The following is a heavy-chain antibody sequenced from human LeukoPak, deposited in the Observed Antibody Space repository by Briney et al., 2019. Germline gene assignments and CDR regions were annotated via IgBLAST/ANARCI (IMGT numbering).Heavy chain of an antibody. D-gene: IGHD2-8*01. V-gene: IGHV4-59*08. CDR1: GASISSYY. CDR2: IYYSGST. J-gene: IGHJ5*02. CDR3: ARRVADAQWWFDP. Sequence: SEALSLTCTVSGASISSYYWSWIRQPPGKGLEWIGNIYYSGSTNYNPSLKSRVTISVDASKSQFSLKLTSVTAADTAVYYCARRVADAQWWFDPSGQGTLVTVSS.